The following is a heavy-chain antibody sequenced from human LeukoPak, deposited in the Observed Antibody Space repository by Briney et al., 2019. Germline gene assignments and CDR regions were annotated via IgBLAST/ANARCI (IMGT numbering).Heavy chain of an antibody. Sequence: SETLSLTCTVSGGSISSYYWSWIRQPPAKGLEWIGYISYSGSTNYNPSLKSRVTISVDTSKDEFSLELNCVTAGDTAVYFCARVGGRTVTSYYFDYWGQGTLVTVSS. CDR2: ISYSGST. V-gene: IGHV4-59*01. CDR3: ARVGGRTVTSYYFDY. J-gene: IGHJ4*02. D-gene: IGHD4-17*01. CDR1: GGSISSYY.